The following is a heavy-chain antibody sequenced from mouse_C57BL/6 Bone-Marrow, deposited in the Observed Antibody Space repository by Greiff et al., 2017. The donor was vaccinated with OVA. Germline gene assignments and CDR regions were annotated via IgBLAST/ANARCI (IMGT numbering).Heavy chain of an antibody. CDR2: IHPNSGST. Sequence: QVQLQQPGAELVKPGASVKLSCKASGYTFTSYWMHWVKQRPGQGLEWIGMIHPNSGSTNYNEKFKSKATLTVDKSSSTAYMQLSSLTSEDPAVYYCGREVGRRDYWGQGTTLTVSS. J-gene: IGHJ2*01. CDR3: GREVGRRDY. V-gene: IGHV1-64*01. D-gene: IGHD4-1*01. CDR1: GYTFTSYW.